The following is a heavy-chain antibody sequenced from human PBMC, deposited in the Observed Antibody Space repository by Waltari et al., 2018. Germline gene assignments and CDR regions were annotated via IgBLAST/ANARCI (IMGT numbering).Heavy chain of an antibody. Sequence: QVQLQASGPGLVKPSETLSLPCTVSGGSLSSYYWSWIRQPPGKGLEWIGYIYYSGSTNYNPSLKSRVTISVDTSKNQFSLKLSSVTAADTAVYYCARGERDFDLWGRGTLVTVSS. CDR1: GGSLSSYY. CDR3: ARGERDFDL. CDR2: IYYSGST. V-gene: IGHV4-59*01. J-gene: IGHJ2*01.